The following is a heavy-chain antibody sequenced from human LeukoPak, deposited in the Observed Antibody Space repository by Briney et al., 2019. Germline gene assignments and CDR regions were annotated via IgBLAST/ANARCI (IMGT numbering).Heavy chain of an antibody. V-gene: IGHV3-20*04. D-gene: IGHD2-21*01. CDR3: ARNTLLDFYIYYMDV. CDR1: GFIFDEYG. J-gene: IGHJ6*03. CDR2: INWNGGST. Sequence: GGSLRLSCAASGFIFDEYGMSWVRQAPGKGLEWVSSINWNGGSTGYADSVKGRFTISRHNVKNFLYLQMNSLRDEDTALYYCARNTLLDFYIYYMDVWGKGTTVTVSS.